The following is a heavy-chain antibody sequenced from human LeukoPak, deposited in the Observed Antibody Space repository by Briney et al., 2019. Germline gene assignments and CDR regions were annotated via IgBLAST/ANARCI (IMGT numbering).Heavy chain of an antibody. D-gene: IGHD5-12*01. CDR3: ARLRSGYSGYDFFDY. Sequence: PSETLSLTCTVSGGSISSYYWSWIRQPPGKGLEWIGYIYYSGSTNYNPSLKSRVTISVDTSKNQFSLKLSSVTAADTAVYYCARLRSGYSGYDFFDYWGQGTLVTVSS. J-gene: IGHJ4*02. V-gene: IGHV4-59*01. CDR2: IYYSGST. CDR1: GGSISSYY.